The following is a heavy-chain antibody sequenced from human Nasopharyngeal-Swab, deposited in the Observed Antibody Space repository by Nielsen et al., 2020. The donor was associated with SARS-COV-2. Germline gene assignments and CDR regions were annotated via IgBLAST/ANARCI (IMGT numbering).Heavy chain of an antibody. J-gene: IGHJ5*02. V-gene: IGHV4-59*01. CDR2: IYYTGST. Sequence: GSLRLFCTVSGGSINSNYWTWIRQSPGKGLEWIGYIYYTGSTNSNPSLKTRVSISVDTSRNQFSLRLSSVTAADTAVYYCARSVSDYTNNDRFDYFDPWGQGSLVTVSS. CDR1: GGSINSNY. D-gene: IGHD4-11*01. CDR3: ARSVSDYTNNDRFDYFDP.